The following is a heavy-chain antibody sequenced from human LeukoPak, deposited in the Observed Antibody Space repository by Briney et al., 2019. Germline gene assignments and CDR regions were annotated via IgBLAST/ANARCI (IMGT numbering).Heavy chain of an antibody. CDR1: GGSISGYY. D-gene: IGHD1/OR15-1a*01. J-gene: IGHJ2*01. CDR3: AETLNNPPPEQNHPLQRKCPENAVSPNEPP. V-gene: IGHV4-59*01. Sequence: SETLSLTCTVSGGSISGYYWSWIRQPPGKGLEWIGYIYYSGSTNYNPSLESRVTISVDTSKNQFSLKLSSVAAADTAVYYCAETLNNPPPEQNHPLQRKCPENAVSPNEPPGGRG. CDR2: IYYSGST.